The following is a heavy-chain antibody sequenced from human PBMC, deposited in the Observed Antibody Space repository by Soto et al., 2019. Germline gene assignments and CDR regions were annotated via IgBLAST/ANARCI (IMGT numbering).Heavy chain of an antibody. V-gene: IGHV1-18*01. D-gene: IGHD5-18*01. CDR3: GRAPWVQLWDFDDAFDI. J-gene: IGHJ3*02. CDR2: ISAYNGNT. Sequence: ASVKVSCKASGYTFTSYGISWVRQAPGQGLEWMGWISAYNGNTNYAQKLQGRVTMTTDTSTSTAYMELRSLRSDDTAVYYCGRAPWVQLWDFDDAFDIWGQGTMVTVSS. CDR1: GYTFTSYG.